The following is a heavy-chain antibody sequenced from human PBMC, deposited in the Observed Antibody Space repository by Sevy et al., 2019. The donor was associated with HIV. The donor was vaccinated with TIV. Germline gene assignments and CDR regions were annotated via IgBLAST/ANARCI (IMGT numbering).Heavy chain of an antibody. D-gene: IGHD1-1*01. CDR1: GFTFSSYA. Sequence: GGSLRLSCAASGFTFSSYAMSWVRQAPGKGLEWVSAISGSGGSTYYTDSVKGRFTISRDNSNNMLYLQMNSLRAEDTAIYYCEAITTAGRDYWGQGTLVTVSS. CDR3: EAITTAGRDY. J-gene: IGHJ4*02. CDR2: ISGSGGST. V-gene: IGHV3-23*01.